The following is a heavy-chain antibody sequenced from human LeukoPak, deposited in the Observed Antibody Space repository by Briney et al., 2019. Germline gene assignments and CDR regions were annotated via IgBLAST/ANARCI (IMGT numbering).Heavy chain of an antibody. J-gene: IGHJ4*02. D-gene: IGHD6-19*01. V-gene: IGHV1-8*01. CDR1: GYTFTSYD. CDR3: AREIAVAGRFEVYFDY. CDR2: MNPNSGNT. Sequence: GASVKVSCKASGYTFTSYDINWVRQATGQGLEWMGWMNPNSGNTGYAQKFQGRVTMTEDTSTDTAYMELSSLRSDDTAVYYCAREIAVAGRFEVYFDYWGQGTLVTVSS.